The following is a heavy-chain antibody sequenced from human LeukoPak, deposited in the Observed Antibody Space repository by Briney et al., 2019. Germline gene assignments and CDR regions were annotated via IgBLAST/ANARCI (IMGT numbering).Heavy chain of an antibody. D-gene: IGHD2-21*02. CDR2: INHSGST. V-gene: IGHV4-4*02. CDR1: GGSISSSNW. CDR3: ARGRGDCPTDY. Sequence: PSGTLSLTCAVSGGSISSSNWWSWVRQPPGKGLEWIGEINHSGSTNYNPSLKSRVTISVDTSKNQFSLKLSSVTAADTAVYYCARGRGDCPTDYWGQGTLVTVSS. J-gene: IGHJ4*02.